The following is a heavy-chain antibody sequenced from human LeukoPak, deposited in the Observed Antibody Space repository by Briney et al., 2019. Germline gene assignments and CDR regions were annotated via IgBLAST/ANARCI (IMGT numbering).Heavy chain of an antibody. D-gene: IGHD5-18*01. CDR2: INEDGTSA. CDR3: ARDQVDTAMVFDY. V-gene: IGHV3-74*01. Sequence: GGSLRLSCAASGFGFSVYWMHWVRQAPGKGLVWVAHINEDGTSASHADSVKGRFTISRDNAKNSLYLQMNSLRAEDTAVYYCARDQVDTAMVFDYWGQGTLVTVSS. J-gene: IGHJ4*02. CDR1: GFGFSVYW.